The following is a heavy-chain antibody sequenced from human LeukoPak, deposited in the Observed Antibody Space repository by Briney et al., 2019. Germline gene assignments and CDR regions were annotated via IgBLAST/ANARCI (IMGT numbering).Heavy chain of an antibody. Sequence: GGSLRLSCAASAFTFSSYGMHWVRQAPGKGLEWVSFIQYDGSRKNYVDSVKGRFTISRDNSKNTLYLQMFSLRPGDTAVYFCAKDLILWGQGTVVTVSS. CDR1: AFTFSSYG. V-gene: IGHV3-30*02. CDR3: AKDLIL. J-gene: IGHJ3*01. CDR2: IQYDGSRK.